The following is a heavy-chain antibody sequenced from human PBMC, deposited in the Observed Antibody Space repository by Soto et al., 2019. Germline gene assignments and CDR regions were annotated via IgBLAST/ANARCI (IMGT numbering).Heavy chain of an antibody. D-gene: IGHD3-16*01. J-gene: IGHJ6*02. CDR1: GDSVSGTIAA. CDR2: TYYSSKWYN. CDR3: ARYRKGGFVMDV. V-gene: IGHV6-1*01. Sequence: QTLSVTRALSGDSVSGTIAAVNSARHWARRGLEWLARTYYSSKWYNYYAVSVKGRISINPDTSKNLFSLQLTSVTPVDTAVYYCARYRKGGFVMDVWGQGTTVTVSS.